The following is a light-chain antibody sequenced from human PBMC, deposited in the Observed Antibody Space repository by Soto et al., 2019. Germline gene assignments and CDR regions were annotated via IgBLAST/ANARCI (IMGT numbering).Light chain of an antibody. J-gene: IGLJ1*01. Sequence: QSALTQPASVSGSPGQSITISCTGTSSDVGGYNYVSWYQHHPGKAPKLIIYDVSNRPSGVSNRFSGSKSANTASLTISGLQAEDEADYYCSSYTSRSVRVFGSGTKVTVL. V-gene: IGLV2-14*03. CDR2: DVS. CDR3: SSYTSRSVRV. CDR1: SSDVGGYNY.